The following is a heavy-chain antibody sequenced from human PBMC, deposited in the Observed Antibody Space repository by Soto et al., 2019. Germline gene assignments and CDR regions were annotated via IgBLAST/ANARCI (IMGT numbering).Heavy chain of an antibody. J-gene: IGHJ6*02. CDR1: GYTFTSYY. Sequence: ASVKVSCKASGYTFTSYYMHWVRQAPGQGLEWMGIINPSGGSTSYAQKFQGRVTMTRDTSTSTVYMELSSLRSEDTAVYYCARDRDDFWSGYYSGMALYYYYGMDVWGQGTTVTVSS. D-gene: IGHD3-3*01. CDR2: INPSGGST. V-gene: IGHV1-46*01. CDR3: ARDRDDFWSGYYSGMALYYYYGMDV.